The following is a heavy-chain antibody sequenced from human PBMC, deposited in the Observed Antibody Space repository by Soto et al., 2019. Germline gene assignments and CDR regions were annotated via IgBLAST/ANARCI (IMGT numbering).Heavy chain of an antibody. CDR1: GFTFDDYA. CDR2: ISWNSGII. V-gene: IGHV3-9*01. J-gene: IGHJ4*02. CDR3: ARDIRASRPRYFDF. Sequence: PGGSLRLSCAGSGFTFDDYAMHWVRQAPGKGLEWVSGISWNSGIIAYADSVKGRFTISRDNAKNSLYLQMNSLRAEDTAFYYCARDIRASRPRYFDFWGQGTLVTVSS. D-gene: IGHD2-21*01.